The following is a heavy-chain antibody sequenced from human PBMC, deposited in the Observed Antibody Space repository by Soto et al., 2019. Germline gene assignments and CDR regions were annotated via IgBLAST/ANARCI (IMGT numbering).Heavy chain of an antibody. Sequence: QVQLRESGPGLVKASETLSLTCTVSVDSISTYYWSWIRRPAGKGLEWIGRIDASGNTNYNPSLKSRAPMSADTSKKQFSLKLTSVTAADTAVYYCARYSNNWFQTEGMDVWGQGTTVTVSS. CDR2: IDASGNT. D-gene: IGHD1-20*01. CDR1: VDSISTYY. J-gene: IGHJ6*02. V-gene: IGHV4-4*07. CDR3: ARYSNNWFQTEGMDV.